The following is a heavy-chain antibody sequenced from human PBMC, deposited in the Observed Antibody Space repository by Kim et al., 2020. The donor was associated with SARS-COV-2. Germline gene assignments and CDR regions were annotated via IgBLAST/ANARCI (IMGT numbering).Heavy chain of an antibody. V-gene: IGHV3-23*01. J-gene: IGHJ5*02. CDR2: IFGGGGKK. CDR3: TTASSRRGAS. D-gene: IGHD3-10*01. CDR1: GFTFSTYD. Sequence: GGSLRLSCAASGFTFSTYDMRWLRQAPGKGLEWVSVIFGGGGKKYYADSVKGRFTISRDNSKNTLFLQLNSLRAEDTALYYCTTASSRRGASWGQGTLVT.